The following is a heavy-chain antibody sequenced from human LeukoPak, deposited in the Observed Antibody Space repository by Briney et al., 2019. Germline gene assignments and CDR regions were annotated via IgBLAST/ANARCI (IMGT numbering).Heavy chain of an antibody. CDR1: GGSISSYY. V-gene: IGHV4-59*12. CDR2: IYYSGST. Sequence: PSETLSLTCTVSGGSISSYYWSWIRQPPGKGLEWIGYIYYSGSTNYNPSLKSRVTISVDTSKNQFSLKLSSVTAADTAVYYCARFPFLRLYGMDVWGQGTTVTVSS. J-gene: IGHJ6*02. D-gene: IGHD3-3*01. CDR3: ARFPFLRLYGMDV.